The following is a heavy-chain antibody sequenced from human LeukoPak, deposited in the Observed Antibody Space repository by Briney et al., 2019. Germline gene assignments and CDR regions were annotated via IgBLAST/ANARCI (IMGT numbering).Heavy chain of an antibody. Sequence: GGSVRLSCAASGFTFSDYYMSWIRQAPGKGLEWVSYISSSGSTIYYADSVKGRFTISRDNAKNSLYLQMNSLRAEDTAVYYCARYRKGPYYYYYMDVWGKGTTVTVSS. D-gene: IGHD1-1*01. J-gene: IGHJ6*03. CDR1: GFTFSDYY. CDR3: ARYRKGPYYYYYMDV. V-gene: IGHV3-11*04. CDR2: ISSSGSTI.